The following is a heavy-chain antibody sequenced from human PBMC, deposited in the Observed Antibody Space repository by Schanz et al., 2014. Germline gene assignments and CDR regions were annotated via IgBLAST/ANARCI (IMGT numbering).Heavy chain of an antibody. D-gene: IGHD2-21*01. CDR2: MWNDGIKT. CDR3: ARDRLECGAECYSVEVFEI. V-gene: IGHV3-33*08. Sequence: VQLVESGGGLAQPGGSLRLSCAASGITFSGYSMNWVRQAPGKGLEWVAVMWNDGIKTHYADSVRGRFAISRDNSKNTLYLQMSGLTPEDTAVYYCARDRLECGAECYSVEVFEIWGQGTLVIVSS. J-gene: IGHJ4*02. CDR1: GITFSGYS.